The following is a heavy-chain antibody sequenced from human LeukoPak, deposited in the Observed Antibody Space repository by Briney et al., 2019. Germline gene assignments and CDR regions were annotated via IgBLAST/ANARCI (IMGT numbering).Heavy chain of an antibody. J-gene: IGHJ3*02. CDR3: ATVFGPFLRPKYAFDI. Sequence: ASVKASCKVSGYTLTELSMHWVRQAPGKGLDWMGGFDPEDGETIYAQKFQGRVTMTEDTSTDTAYMELSSLISEDTAVYYCATVFGPFLRPKYAFDIWGQRTMVTVSS. V-gene: IGHV1-24*01. CDR1: GYTLTELS. CDR2: FDPEDGET. D-gene: IGHD3-3*02.